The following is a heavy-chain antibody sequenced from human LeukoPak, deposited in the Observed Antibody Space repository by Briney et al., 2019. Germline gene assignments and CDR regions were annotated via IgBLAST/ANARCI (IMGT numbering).Heavy chain of an antibody. D-gene: IGHD6-13*01. CDR1: GDSFSSNSAA. CDR3: ARVPGIAAAGDRYFDY. CDR2: TYYRSRWYN. Sequence: PSQTLSLTCAISGDSFSSNSAAWNWIRQSPSRGLGWLGRTYYRSRWYNEYALSVKSRITIIPDTSKNHFSLQLNSVTPEDTAVYYCARVPGIAAAGDRYFDYWGQGTLVTVSS. V-gene: IGHV6-1*01. J-gene: IGHJ4*02.